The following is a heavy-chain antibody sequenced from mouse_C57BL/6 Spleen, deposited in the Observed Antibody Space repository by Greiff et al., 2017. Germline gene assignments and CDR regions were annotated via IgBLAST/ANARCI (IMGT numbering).Heavy chain of an antibody. D-gene: IGHD2-4*01. CDR2: IYPRSGNT. Sequence: VKLMESGAELARPGASVKLSCKASGYTFTSYGISWVKQRTGQGLEWIGEIYPRSGNTYYNEKFKGKATLTADKSSSTAYMELRSLTSEDSAVYFCARDYDYDGGTWFAYWGQGTLVTVSA. J-gene: IGHJ3*01. CDR1: GYTFTSYG. V-gene: IGHV1-81*01. CDR3: ARDYDYDGGTWFAY.